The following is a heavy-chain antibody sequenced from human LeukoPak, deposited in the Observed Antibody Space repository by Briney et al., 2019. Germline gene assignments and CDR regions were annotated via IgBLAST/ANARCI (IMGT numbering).Heavy chain of an antibody. J-gene: IGHJ4*02. CDR1: GFTFDDYA. V-gene: IGHV3-9*01. Sequence: PGRSLTLSCAASGFTFDDYAMHWVRHAPGEGLGWDSGISGNSGSIGYADSVKGRFTISRDNAKNSLYLQMDSLRAEDTALYYCAKGDFWGAPTYALGGQGTLVTVSS. D-gene: IGHD3-3*01. CDR3: AKGDFWGAPTYAL. CDR2: ISGNSGSI.